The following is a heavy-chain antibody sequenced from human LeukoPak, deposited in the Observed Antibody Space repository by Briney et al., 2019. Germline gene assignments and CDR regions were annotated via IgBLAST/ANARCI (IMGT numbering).Heavy chain of an antibody. V-gene: IGHV3-23*01. Sequence: GGSQRLSSAASGSTFSSYAMSWVRQAPGKGLEWVSAISGSGGSTYHADSVKGRFTISRDNSKNTLYLQMNSLRAEDTAVYYRAKPRRSNLDWGRRTLVTVSS. CDR3: AKPRRSNLD. D-gene: IGHD1-14*01. J-gene: IGHJ4*02. CDR1: GSTFSSYA. CDR2: ISGSGGST.